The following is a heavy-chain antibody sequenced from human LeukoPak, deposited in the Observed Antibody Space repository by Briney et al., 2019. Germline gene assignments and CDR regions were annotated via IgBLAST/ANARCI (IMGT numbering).Heavy chain of an antibody. CDR2: IYHSGST. Sequence: KTSETLSLTCTVSGGSISSGGYYWSWIRQPPGKGLEWIGYIYHSGSTHYNSSLKSRLTISVDTSKNQFSLKLSSVTAADTAVYYCARGLRGIMIRGAITDLNWFDAWGQGTLVIVSS. CDR1: GGSISSGGYY. V-gene: IGHV4-30-4*08. D-gene: IGHD3-10*01. CDR3: ARGLRGIMIRGAITDLNWFDA. J-gene: IGHJ5*02.